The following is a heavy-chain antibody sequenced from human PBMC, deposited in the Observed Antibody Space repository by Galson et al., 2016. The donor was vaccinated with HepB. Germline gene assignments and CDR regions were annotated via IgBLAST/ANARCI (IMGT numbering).Heavy chain of an antibody. CDR2: IKANIDGGTV. Sequence: SLRLSCAASGFAFTNAWMSWVRQKPGQRPQWVGRIKANIDGGTVDYAAPVKGRFTISRDDSKNFLYLEMNSLQTEDTAIYYCTTNWGPPLGYWGPGTLVTVSS. D-gene: IGHD7-27*01. J-gene: IGHJ4*02. V-gene: IGHV3-15*01. CDR3: TTNWGPPLGY. CDR1: GFAFTNAW.